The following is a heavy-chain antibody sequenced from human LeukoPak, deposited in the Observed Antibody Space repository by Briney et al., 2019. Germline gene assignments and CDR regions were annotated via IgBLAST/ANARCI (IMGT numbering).Heavy chain of an antibody. CDR3: ARLSADSSSSRGFDY. V-gene: IGHV4-4*07. CDR2: IYTSGST. CDR1: GASISSYY. D-gene: IGHD2-2*01. J-gene: IGHJ4*02. Sequence: SETLSLTRTVSGASISSYYWTWIRQPAGKGLEWIGRIYTSGSTNYNPSLKSRVAMSVDTSENQFSLKLSSVTAADTAVYYCARLSADSSSSRGFDYWGQGTLVTVSS.